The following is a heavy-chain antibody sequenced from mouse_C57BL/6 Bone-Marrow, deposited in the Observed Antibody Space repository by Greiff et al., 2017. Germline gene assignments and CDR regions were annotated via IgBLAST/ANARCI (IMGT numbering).Heavy chain of an antibody. V-gene: IGHV5-15*01. J-gene: IGHJ4*01. CDR1: GFTFSDYG. CDR2: ISNLAYSI. Sequence: EVKVVESGGGLVQPGGSLKLSCAASGFTFSDYGMAWVRQAPRKGPEWVAFISNLAYSIYYADTVTGRFTISRENAKNTLYLEMSSLRSEDTAMYYCARQNYGSSRGYAMDYWGQGTSVTVSS. D-gene: IGHD1-1*01. CDR3: ARQNYGSSRGYAMDY.